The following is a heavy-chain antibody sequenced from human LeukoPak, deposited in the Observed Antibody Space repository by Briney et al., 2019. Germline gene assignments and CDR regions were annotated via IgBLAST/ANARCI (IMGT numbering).Heavy chain of an antibody. CDR2: ISGNGVTT. J-gene: IGHJ4*02. D-gene: IGHD3-10*01. CDR1: GFTVSNTY. CDR3: GRGRLYGSGTYYVFDY. V-gene: IGHV3-53*01. Sequence: GGSLRLSCEASGFTVSNTYMSWVRQAPGTGLEWVSSISGNGVTTYYADSVKGRFTISRDNSKNTVYVQMNSLRDEDTAVYYCGRGRLYGSGTYYVFDYWGRGTLVTISS.